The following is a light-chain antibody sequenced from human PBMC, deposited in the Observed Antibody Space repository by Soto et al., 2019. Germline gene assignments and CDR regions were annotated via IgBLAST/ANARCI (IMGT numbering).Light chain of an antibody. J-gene: IGKJ1*01. CDR1: QSVGSS. Sequence: EIVLTQSPXTLSLSPGERATLSCRASQSVGSSLAWYQLKLGQAPRLLIYAASDRATGIPGRFSGSGSGTDFTLIISSLEPEDFAFYYCQQGSTWPWTFGQGTKVDI. CDR3: QQGSTWPWT. CDR2: AAS. V-gene: IGKV3-11*01.